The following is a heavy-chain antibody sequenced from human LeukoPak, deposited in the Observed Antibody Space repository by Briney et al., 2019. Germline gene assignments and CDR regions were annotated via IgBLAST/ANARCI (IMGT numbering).Heavy chain of an antibody. CDR2: INAGNGNT. CDR3: ARSASGYSYGYPLDY. CDR1: GFTFTSYA. J-gene: IGHJ4*02. Sequence: PGGSLRLSCAASGFTFTSYAMHWVRQAPGQRLEWMGWINAGNGNTKYSQKFQGRVTITRDTSASTAYMELSSLRSKDTAVYYCARSASGYSYGYPLDYWGQGTLVTVSS. D-gene: IGHD5-18*01. V-gene: IGHV1-3*01.